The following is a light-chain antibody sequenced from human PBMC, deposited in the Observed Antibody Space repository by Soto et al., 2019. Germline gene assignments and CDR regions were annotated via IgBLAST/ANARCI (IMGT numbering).Light chain of an antibody. V-gene: IGLV2-23*01. J-gene: IGLJ2*01. CDR3: CSYAASSTSVV. Sequence: QSALTQPASVSGSPGQSITISCTGTSSDVGRYKLVSWYQQHPGEAPQLMIYDGTERPSGVSNRFSGSKSGNTASLTISGLQAEDEDDYYCCSYAASSTSVVFGGGTKLTVL. CDR1: SSDVGRYKL. CDR2: DGT.